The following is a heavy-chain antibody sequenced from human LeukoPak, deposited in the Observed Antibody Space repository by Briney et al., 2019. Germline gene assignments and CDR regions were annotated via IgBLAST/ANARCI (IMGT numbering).Heavy chain of an antibody. CDR1: GFTFDDYA. V-gene: IGHV3-9*03. CDR3: AKGSYYDFWSPFDY. Sequence: GRSLRLSCAASGFTFDDYAMHWVRQAPGKGLEWVSGISWNSGSIGYADSVKGRFTISRDNAKNSLYLQMNSLRAGDMALYYCAKGSYYDFWSPFDYWGQGTLVTVSS. J-gene: IGHJ4*02. D-gene: IGHD3-3*01. CDR2: ISWNSGSI.